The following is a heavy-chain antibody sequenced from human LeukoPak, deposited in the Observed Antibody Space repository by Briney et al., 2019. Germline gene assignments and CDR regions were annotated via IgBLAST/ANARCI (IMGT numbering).Heavy chain of an antibody. D-gene: IGHD6-19*01. V-gene: IGHV3-23*01. J-gene: IGHJ4*02. CDR3: GKSGSRDWDYFEY. CDR2: XXGDGGDT. CDR1: GFTFSSYA. Sequence: PGGSLRLSCAASGFTFSSYAXXXXXXAXGXXXXXXSTXXGDGGDTHXXDSVRGRXXXSRAXSXXTLFMQMNSLRAEDTAVYYCGKSGSRDWDYFEYWGQGTLVTAFS.